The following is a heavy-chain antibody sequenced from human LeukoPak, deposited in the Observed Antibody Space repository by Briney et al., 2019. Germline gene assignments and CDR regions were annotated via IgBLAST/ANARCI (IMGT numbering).Heavy chain of an antibody. CDR3: ARAIAAAAPTSDY. J-gene: IGHJ4*02. CDR1: GYSFTSYW. V-gene: IGHV5-51*01. Sequence: GESLKISCKGSGYSFTSYWIGWVRQMPGKGLEWMGIIYPADSDTRYSPSFQGQVTISADKSINTAYLQWNGLKASDTAVYYCARAIAAAAPTSDYWGQGTLVTVSS. CDR2: IYPADSDT. D-gene: IGHD6-13*01.